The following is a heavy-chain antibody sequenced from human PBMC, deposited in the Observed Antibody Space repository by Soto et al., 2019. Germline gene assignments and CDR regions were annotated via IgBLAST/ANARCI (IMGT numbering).Heavy chain of an antibody. CDR2: INAGNGNT. V-gene: IGHV1-3*01. D-gene: IGHD2-2*01. Sequence: ASVKASCKASGYTFTSYAMHRVRQAPGQRLEWMGWINAGNGNTKYSQKFQGRVTITRDTSASTAYMELSSLRSEDTAVYYCARDSRVVVPAASSVYYYGMDVWGQGTTVTVSS. J-gene: IGHJ6*02. CDR1: GYTFTSYA. CDR3: ARDSRVVVPAASSVYYYGMDV.